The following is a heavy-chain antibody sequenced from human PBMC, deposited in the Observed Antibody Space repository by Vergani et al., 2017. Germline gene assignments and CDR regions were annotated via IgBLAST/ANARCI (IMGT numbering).Heavy chain of an antibody. Sequence: EVQLLESGGGLVQPGGSLRLSCAASGFTFSSYAMSWVRQAPGKGLEWVSAISGSGGSTYYADSVKGRFTISRDNSKNTLYLQMNSLGAEDTAVYYCAKGQILYSSGWYVDYWGQGTLVTVSS. CDR3: AKGQILYSSGWYVDY. J-gene: IGHJ4*02. CDR1: GFTFSSYA. V-gene: IGHV3-23*01. D-gene: IGHD6-19*01. CDR2: ISGSGGST.